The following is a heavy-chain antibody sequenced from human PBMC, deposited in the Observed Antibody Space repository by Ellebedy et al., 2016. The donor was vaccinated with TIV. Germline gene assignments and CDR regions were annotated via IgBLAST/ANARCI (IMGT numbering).Heavy chain of an antibody. D-gene: IGHD1-14*01. V-gene: IGHV3-74*01. CDR1: GFTFSSYW. CDR3: ARDQPGMGMDV. Sequence: GESLKISCAASGFTFSSYWMHWVRQAPGKGLVWVSRINSDGSSTSYADSVKGRFTISRDNAKNTLYLQMNSLRAEDTAVYYCARDQPGMGMDVWGQGTTVTVSS. CDR2: INSDGSST. J-gene: IGHJ6*02.